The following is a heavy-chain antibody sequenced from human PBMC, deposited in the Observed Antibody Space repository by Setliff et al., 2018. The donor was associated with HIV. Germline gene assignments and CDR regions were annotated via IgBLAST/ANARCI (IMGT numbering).Heavy chain of an antibody. CDR3: ARGDYGGNVGFFEK. CDR2: IYHSGST. CDR1: SYSISSGYY. J-gene: IGHJ1*01. V-gene: IGHV4-38-2*01. Sequence: SETLSLTCAVSSYSISSGYYWGWIRQPPGKGLEWIGNIYHSGSTYYNPSLKSRVTISVDTSKNQFSLKLRPVTAADTAVYYCARGDYGGNVGFFEKWGQGTLVTVSS. D-gene: IGHD3-10*01.